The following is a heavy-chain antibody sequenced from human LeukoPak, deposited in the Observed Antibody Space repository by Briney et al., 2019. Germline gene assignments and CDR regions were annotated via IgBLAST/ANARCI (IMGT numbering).Heavy chain of an antibody. CDR3: ARDLGEYCSSISCPIDY. V-gene: IGHV1-2*02. J-gene: IGHJ4*02. D-gene: IGHD2-2*01. Sequence: ASVKVSCKTSGYIFTSYYMHWVRQAPGQGLEWMGWINPNTGGTNYAQKFQGRVTMTRDTSISTAFMELSSLKSDDTALYYCARDLGEYCSSISCPIDYWGQGTLVTVSS. CDR2: INPNTGGT. CDR1: GYIFTSYY.